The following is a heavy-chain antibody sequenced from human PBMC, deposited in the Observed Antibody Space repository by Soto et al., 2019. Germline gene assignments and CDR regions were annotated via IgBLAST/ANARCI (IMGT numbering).Heavy chain of an antibody. V-gene: IGHV3-30*18. D-gene: IGHD6-19*01. CDR1: GFTLSSSV. J-gene: IGHJ3*02. CDR2: ISVDGRND. CDR3: AKEGNTSGRCGCFNI. Sequence: GGSLRLSCEASGFTLSSSVMHWVRQAPGKRLEWLSVISVDGRNDLHAGAVKGRFTISRDISKNMVYLQMNDLRPDDTAMYFCAKEGNTSGRCGCFNIWGQGAMVTVSS.